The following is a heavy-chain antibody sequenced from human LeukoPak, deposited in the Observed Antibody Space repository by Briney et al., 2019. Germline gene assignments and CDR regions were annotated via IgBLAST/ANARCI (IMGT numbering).Heavy chain of an antibody. CDR1: GYTFTSYG. Sequence: ASVKVSCKASGYTFTSYGISWVRQAPGQGLEWMGWISAYNGNTNYAQKLQGRVTMTTDTSTSTAYMELRSLRSDDTAVYYCAGATPKYCSSTSCYPFWGQGTLVTVSS. J-gene: IGHJ4*02. CDR3: AGATPKYCSSTSCYPF. V-gene: IGHV1-18*01. D-gene: IGHD2-2*01. CDR2: ISAYNGNT.